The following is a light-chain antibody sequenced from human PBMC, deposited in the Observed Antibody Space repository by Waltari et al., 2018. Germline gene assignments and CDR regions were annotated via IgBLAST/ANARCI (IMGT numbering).Light chain of an antibody. V-gene: IGLV2-14*03. CDR1: SSDIGGYNY. CDR2: DVI. Sequence: QSALTQPASVSGSPGQSITISCTGTSSDIGGYNYVSWYQQHPGKAPKVLIYDVIKRPSGVSNRFAGSKSGNTASPTISGLQADDEADYYCNSYESGGTWVFGGGTKVTV. J-gene: IGLJ3*02. CDR3: NSYESGGTWV.